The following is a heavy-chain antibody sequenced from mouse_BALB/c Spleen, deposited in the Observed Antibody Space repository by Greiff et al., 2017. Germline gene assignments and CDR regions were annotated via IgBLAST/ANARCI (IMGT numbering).Heavy chain of an antibody. Sequence: VHLVESGPGLVAPSQSLSITCTVSGFSLTGYGVNWVRQPPGKGLEWLGMIWGDGSTDYNSALKSRLSISKDNSKSQVFLKMNSLQTDDTARYYCARKITTVFDYYAMDYWGQGTSVTVSS. CDR1: GFSLTGYG. V-gene: IGHV2-6-7*01. CDR3: ARKITTVFDYYAMDY. J-gene: IGHJ4*01. CDR2: IWGDGST. D-gene: IGHD1-1*01.